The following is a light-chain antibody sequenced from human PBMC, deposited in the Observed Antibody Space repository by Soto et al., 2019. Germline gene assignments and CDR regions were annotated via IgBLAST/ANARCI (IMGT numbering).Light chain of an antibody. Sequence: QSVLTQPPSASGTPGQRVTICCFGSSSNIGSNTVNWYQLLPGTAPKLLIYSNNQRPSGVPDRFSGSKSGTSASLAISGLQSEDEADYYCEAWEDSLDGVVFGGGTKMTVL. J-gene: IGLJ2*01. CDR2: SNN. CDR3: EAWEDSLDGVV. V-gene: IGLV1-44*01. CDR1: SSNIGSNT.